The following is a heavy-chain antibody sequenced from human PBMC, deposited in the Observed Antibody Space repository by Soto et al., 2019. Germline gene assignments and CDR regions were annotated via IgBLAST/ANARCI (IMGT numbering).Heavy chain of an antibody. CDR1: GGSISRGGYY. J-gene: IGHJ4*02. D-gene: IGHD4-17*01. CDR2: IYYSGST. V-gene: IGHV4-31*03. Sequence: SETLSLTCTVSGGSISRGGYYWSWIRQHPGKGLEWIGYIYYSGSTYYNPSLKSRVTISVDTSKNQFSLKLSSVTAADTAVYYCALATPYGDYFSDWGQGTLVTVSS. CDR3: ALATPYGDYFSD.